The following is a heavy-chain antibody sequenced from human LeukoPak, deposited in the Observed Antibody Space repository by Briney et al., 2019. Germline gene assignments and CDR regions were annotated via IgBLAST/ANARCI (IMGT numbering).Heavy chain of an antibody. D-gene: IGHD1-26*01. CDR3: TRTWAHYYSMEV. Sequence: SETLSLTCAAYGGSFSGYFWSWIRQPPGKGLEWIGEINHGGNTNYNPSLKSRVTISVDTSKNQFSLKLTSVTAADTAVYYCTRTWAHYYSMEVWGKGTTVTVSS. CDR1: GGSFSGYF. CDR2: INHGGNT. V-gene: IGHV4-34*01. J-gene: IGHJ6*03.